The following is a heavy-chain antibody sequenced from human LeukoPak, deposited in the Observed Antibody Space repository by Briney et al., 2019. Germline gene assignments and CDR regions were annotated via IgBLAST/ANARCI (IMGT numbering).Heavy chain of an antibody. CDR1: GFTFSSYE. D-gene: IGHD4-17*01. CDR3: ARHAPRYGDFDY. Sequence: PGGSLRLSCAASGFTFSSYEMNWVRQAPGKGLEWVSYISSSGSTIYYADSVKGRFTTSRDNAKNSLYLQMNSLRAEDTAVYYCARHAPRYGDFDYWGQGTVVTVSS. J-gene: IGHJ4*02. V-gene: IGHV3-48*03. CDR2: ISSSGSTI.